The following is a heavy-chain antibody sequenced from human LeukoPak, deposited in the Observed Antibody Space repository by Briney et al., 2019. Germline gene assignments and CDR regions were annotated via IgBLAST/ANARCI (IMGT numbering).Heavy chain of an antibody. Sequence: GGSLRLSCAAPGFTFSSYWMSWVRQAPGKGLEWVANIKQDGSEKYYVDSVKGRFTISRDNAKNSLYLQMNSLRAEDTAVYYCARDRRGYSYGYGSWYFDLWGRGTLVTVSS. CDR2: IKQDGSEK. D-gene: IGHD5-18*01. V-gene: IGHV3-7*01. J-gene: IGHJ2*01. CDR3: ARDRRGYSYGYGSWYFDL. CDR1: GFTFSSYW.